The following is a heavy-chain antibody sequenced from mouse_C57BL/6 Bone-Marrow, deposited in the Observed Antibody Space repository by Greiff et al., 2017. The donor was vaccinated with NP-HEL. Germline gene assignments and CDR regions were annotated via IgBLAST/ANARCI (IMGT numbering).Heavy chain of an antibody. D-gene: IGHD2-4*01. CDR1: GFTFSDYY. CDR2: ISNGGGST. Sequence: EVQLVESGGGLVQPGGSLKLSCAASGFTFSDYYMYWVRQTPEKRLEWVAYISNGGGSTYYPDTVKGRFTISRDNAKNTLYLQMSRLKSEDTAMYYCARRGPMITTRGHYYAMDYWGQGTSVTVSS. CDR3: ARRGPMITTRGHYYAMDY. V-gene: IGHV5-12*01. J-gene: IGHJ4*01.